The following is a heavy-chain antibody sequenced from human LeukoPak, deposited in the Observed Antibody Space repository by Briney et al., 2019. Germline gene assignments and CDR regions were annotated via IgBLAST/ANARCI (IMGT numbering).Heavy chain of an antibody. V-gene: IGHV4-59*01. CDR2: IYYSGST. Sequence: SETLSLTCTVSGGSISSYYWSWIRQPPGKGLEWIGYIYYSGSTNYNPSLKSRVTISVDTSKNQFSLKLSSVTAADTAVYYCARDNHTLASGTYVHHWFDPWGQGTLVTVSS. CDR1: GGSISSYY. J-gene: IGHJ5*02. D-gene: IGHD3-10*01. CDR3: ARDNHTLASGTYVHHWFDP.